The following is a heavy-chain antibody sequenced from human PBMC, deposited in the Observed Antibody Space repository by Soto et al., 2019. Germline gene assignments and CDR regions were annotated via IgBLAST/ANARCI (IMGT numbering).Heavy chain of an antibody. V-gene: IGHV5-51*01. CDR3: AASIFYYGMDV. Sequence: GESLKISCKGSGYAFTNYWIGWVRQMPGKGLEWMGIIYPGDSDTKYNPSFQGQVTISADKSITTTYLQWSSLKASDTAIYYCAASIFYYGMDVWGQGTTVTVSS. CDR1: GYAFTNYW. J-gene: IGHJ6*02. CDR2: IYPGDSDT.